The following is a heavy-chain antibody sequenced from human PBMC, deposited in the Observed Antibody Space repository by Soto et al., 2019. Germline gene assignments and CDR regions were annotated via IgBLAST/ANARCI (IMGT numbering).Heavy chain of an antibody. CDR3: VFGYYGSDWFDP. CDR1: GYSFTNYW. D-gene: IGHD3-10*01. J-gene: IGHJ5*02. Sequence: PGESLKISCEGSGYSFTNYWIGWVRQMPGKGLEWMGIIHSGDSDTRYSPSFQGQVTISADKSVTTAYLHWSSLKASDTAMYYCVFGYYGSDWFDPWSQGTLVTAPQ. V-gene: IGHV5-51*01. CDR2: IHSGDSDT.